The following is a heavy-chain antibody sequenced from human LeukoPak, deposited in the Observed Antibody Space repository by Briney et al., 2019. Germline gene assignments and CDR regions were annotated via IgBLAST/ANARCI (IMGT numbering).Heavy chain of an antibody. J-gene: IGHJ3*02. CDR2: IWYDGSNK. CDR3: ARESVVVTARHAFDI. D-gene: IGHD2-21*02. Sequence: GGSLRLSCAASGFTFSSYGMHWVRQAPGKGLEWVAVIWYDGSNKYYAVSVEGRFTISRDNSKNTLYLQVNSLRAEDTAVYYCARESVVVTARHAFDIWGQGTMVTVSS. CDR1: GFTFSSYG. V-gene: IGHV3-33*01.